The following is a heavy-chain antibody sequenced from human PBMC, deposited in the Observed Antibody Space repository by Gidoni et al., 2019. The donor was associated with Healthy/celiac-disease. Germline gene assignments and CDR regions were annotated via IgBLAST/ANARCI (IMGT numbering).Heavy chain of an antibody. J-gene: IGHJ6*02. CDR2: IIPIFSTA. D-gene: IGHD2-15*01. V-gene: IGHV1-69*01. CDR1: GGTFSSYA. CDR3: AREGYCSGGSCYPAYGMDV. Sequence: QVQLVQSGAEVKKPGSSVKVSCKASGGTFSSYAISWVRQAPGTGLEWMGGIIPIFSTANYAQKFQGRVTITADESTSTAYMELSSLRSEDTAVYYCAREGYCSGGSCYPAYGMDVWGQGTTVTVPS.